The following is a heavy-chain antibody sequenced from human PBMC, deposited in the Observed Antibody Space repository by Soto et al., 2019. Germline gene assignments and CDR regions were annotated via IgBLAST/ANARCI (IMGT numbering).Heavy chain of an antibody. CDR3: AGGYYDSSGFTRYYFDY. D-gene: IGHD3-22*01. J-gene: IGHJ4*02. Sequence: SVKVSCKASGGTFSSCAISWVRQAPGQGLEWMGGIIPIFGTANYAQKFRGRVTITADKSTSTAYVELSSLRSEDTAVYYCAGGYYDSSGFTRYYFDYWGQGTLVTVSS. CDR1: GGTFSSCA. V-gene: IGHV1-69*06. CDR2: IIPIFGTA.